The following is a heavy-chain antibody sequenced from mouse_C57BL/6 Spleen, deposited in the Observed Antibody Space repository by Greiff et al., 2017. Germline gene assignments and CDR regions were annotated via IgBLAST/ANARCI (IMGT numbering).Heavy chain of an antibody. V-gene: IGHV1-9*01. Sequence: VKLLQSGAELMKPGASVKLSCKATGYTFTGYWLEWVKQRPGHGLEWIGEILPGSGSTNYNEKFKGKATFTADTSSNTAYMQLSSLTTEDSAIYYCGRKGYDYGFAYWGQGTLVTVSA. J-gene: IGHJ3*01. D-gene: IGHD2-4*01. CDR3: GRKGYDYGFAY. CDR1: GYTFTGYW. CDR2: ILPGSGST.